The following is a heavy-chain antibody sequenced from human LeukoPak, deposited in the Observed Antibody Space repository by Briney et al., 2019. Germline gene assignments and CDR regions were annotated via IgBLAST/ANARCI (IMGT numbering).Heavy chain of an antibody. D-gene: IGHD5-12*01. CDR3: ARDHMGDIVLDY. V-gene: IGHV6-1*01. Sequence: SQTLSLTCAISGDSVPSNSAAWNWIRQSPSRGLEWLGRTYYRSKWYTNYAVSVRSRITINPDTSKNQFSLQLNSVTPEDTAVYYCARDHMGDIVLDYWGQGTLVTVSS. J-gene: IGHJ4*02. CDR2: TYYRSKWYT. CDR1: GDSVPSNSAA.